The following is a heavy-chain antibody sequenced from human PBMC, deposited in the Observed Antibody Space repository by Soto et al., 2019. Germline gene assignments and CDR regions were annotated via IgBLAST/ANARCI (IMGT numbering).Heavy chain of an antibody. J-gene: IGHJ5*02. CDR3: ARDVSHDYGDYEGGWFDP. D-gene: IGHD4-17*01. CDR2: IIPILGIA. CDR1: GGTFSSYT. V-gene: IGHV1-69*08. Sequence: QVQLVQSGAEVKKPGSSVKVSCKASGGTFSSYTISWVRQAPGQGLEWMGRIIPILGIANYAQKFQGRVTITADKSTSTAYMELSSLRSEDTAVYYCARDVSHDYGDYEGGWFDPWGQGTLVTVSS.